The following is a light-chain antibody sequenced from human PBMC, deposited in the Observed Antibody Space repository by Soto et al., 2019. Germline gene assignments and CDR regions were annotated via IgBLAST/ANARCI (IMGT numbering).Light chain of an antibody. V-gene: IGLV2-14*01. CDR3: SSYTTRTSVV. Sequence: QSALTQPASVSRAPGQSITISCTGTISDVGGYNYVSWYQQHPGKAPKLMIFDVSNRPSGVSNRFSGAKSGNTASLTISGLQAEDEADYYCSSYTTRTSVVFGGGTKLTVL. CDR2: DVS. CDR1: ISDVGGYNY. J-gene: IGLJ2*01.